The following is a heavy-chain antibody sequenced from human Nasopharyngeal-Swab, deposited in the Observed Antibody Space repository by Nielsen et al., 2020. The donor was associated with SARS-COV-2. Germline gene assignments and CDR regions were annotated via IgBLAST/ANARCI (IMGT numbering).Heavy chain of an antibody. CDR3: ARRQMGAHAFDI. V-gene: IGHV6-1*01. D-gene: IGHD3-16*01. CDR2: TYYRSKWYN. Sequence: SETLSLTCAISGDSVSSNNAAWSWIRQSPSRGLEWLGRTYYRSKWYNEYAASVKSRVTINPDTSKNQISLQVNSMTAEDTAVYYCARRQMGAHAFDIWGQGTMVTVSS. J-gene: IGHJ3*02. CDR1: GDSVSSNNAA.